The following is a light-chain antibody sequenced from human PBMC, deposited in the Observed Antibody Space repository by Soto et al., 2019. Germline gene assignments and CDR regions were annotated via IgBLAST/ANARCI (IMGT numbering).Light chain of an antibody. Sequence: DIQMTQSPSSLSASVGDRVTITCRASQGISTYLNWYQQKPGKAPKLLIYAASSLQSGVPSRFSGSGSETDFTLTISSLQPEDFATYYCQQSYSIPCTFGQGTKLEIK. V-gene: IGKV1-39*01. CDR2: AAS. CDR3: QQSYSIPCT. J-gene: IGKJ1*01. CDR1: QGISTY.